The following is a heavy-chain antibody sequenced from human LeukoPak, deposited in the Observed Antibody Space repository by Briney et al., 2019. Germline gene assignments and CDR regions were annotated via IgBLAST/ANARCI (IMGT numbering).Heavy chain of an antibody. Sequence: GGSLRLSCAASEFTFSSYWMHWVRQAPGKGLMWVSRINSDGSGTTYADSVRGRFTISGDNAKSTLYLQMNSLRAEDTAVYYCARVRDDYTYFDCWGQGTLVTVSS. CDR3: ARVRDDYTYFDC. CDR1: EFTFSSYW. D-gene: IGHD4-11*01. J-gene: IGHJ4*02. V-gene: IGHV3-74*01. CDR2: INSDGSGT.